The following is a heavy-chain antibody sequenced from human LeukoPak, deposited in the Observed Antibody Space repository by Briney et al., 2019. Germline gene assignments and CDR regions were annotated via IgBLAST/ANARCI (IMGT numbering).Heavy chain of an antibody. CDR2: IIPILGIA. V-gene: IGHV1-69*04. CDR1: GGTFSSYA. D-gene: IGHD3-22*01. Sequence: ASVKVSFKASGGTFSSYAISWVRQAPGQGLEWMGRIIPILGIANYAQKFQGRVTITADKSTSTAYMELSSLRSEDTAVYYCARDIGYYYDSSGPGAAGYWGQGTLVTVSS. J-gene: IGHJ4*02. CDR3: ARDIGYYYDSSGPGAAGY.